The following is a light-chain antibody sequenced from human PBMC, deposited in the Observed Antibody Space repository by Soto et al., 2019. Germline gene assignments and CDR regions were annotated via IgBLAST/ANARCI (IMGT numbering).Light chain of an antibody. CDR2: AAS. Sequence: DIQLTQSPSFLSASVGDRVTITCRASQGISSYLAWYQQKPGKAPKVLISAASTLQSGVPSRFSGSGSGTEFTLTISSLQPEDFVTYYCQQLNSYPAFGQGTKVDI. CDR1: QGISSY. J-gene: IGKJ1*01. V-gene: IGKV1-9*01. CDR3: QQLNSYPA.